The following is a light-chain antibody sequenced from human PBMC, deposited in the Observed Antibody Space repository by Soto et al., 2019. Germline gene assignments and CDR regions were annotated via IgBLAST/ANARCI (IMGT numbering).Light chain of an antibody. CDR3: QQYGNSPIT. CDR2: GTS. J-gene: IGKJ5*01. CDR1: ERIYSAY. Sequence: EVVLTQSPGTLSLSRGERATLSCRASERIYSAYLGWYQQKPGQAPRLLIYGTSSRATGIPDRFSGSGSATDFTLTISRLEPEDFAVYYCQQYGNSPITFGQGTRLEIK. V-gene: IGKV3-20*01.